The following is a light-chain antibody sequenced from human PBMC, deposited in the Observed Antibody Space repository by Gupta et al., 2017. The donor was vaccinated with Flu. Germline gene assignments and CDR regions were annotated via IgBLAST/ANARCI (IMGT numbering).Light chain of an antibody. CDR3: QQLDAYPPNT. J-gene: IGKJ5*01. Sequence: DIQFTQSPSFLSASLGDRVTLTCRASQTIRTYFTWYQQKPGKAPNLLIFAAYTLQSGVPSRFSGRRSGAGTEFTLTISSRQPEDFATDYCQQLDAYPPNTFGQGTRLEIK. CDR2: AAY. CDR1: QTIRTY. V-gene: IGKV1-9*01.